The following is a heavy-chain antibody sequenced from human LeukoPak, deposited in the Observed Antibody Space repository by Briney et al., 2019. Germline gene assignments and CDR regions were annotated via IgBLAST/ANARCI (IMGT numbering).Heavy chain of an antibody. Sequence: SETLSLTCTVSGGSISSYYWSWILQPAGPAPEGIGRIYSSGIINYNPTLKSRVTMSLDNSKNQLSLKLSYVTAADTAVYYCARDTGKSGYPDYWGQGTLVTVSS. CDR1: GGSISSYY. J-gene: IGHJ4*02. D-gene: IGHD3-3*01. CDR3: ARDTGKSGYPDY. CDR2: IYSSGII. V-gene: IGHV4-4*07.